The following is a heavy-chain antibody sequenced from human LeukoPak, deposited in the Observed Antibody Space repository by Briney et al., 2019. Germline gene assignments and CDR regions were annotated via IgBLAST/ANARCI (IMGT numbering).Heavy chain of an antibody. CDR3: AKIHYSNFGYFDY. D-gene: IGHD4-11*01. V-gene: IGHV3-23*01. CDR1: GSTFSSYA. J-gene: IGHJ4*02. Sequence: GGSLRLSCAASGSTFSSYAMSWVRQAPGKGLEWVSAISGSGGSTYYADSVKGRFTISRDNSKNTLYLQMNSLRAEDTAVYYCAKIHYSNFGYFDYWGQGTLVTVSS. CDR2: ISGSGGST.